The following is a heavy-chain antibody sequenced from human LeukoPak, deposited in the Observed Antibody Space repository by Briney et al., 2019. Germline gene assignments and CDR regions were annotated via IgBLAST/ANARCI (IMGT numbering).Heavy chain of an antibody. Sequence: SETLSLTCAVYGGSFSGYYWSWIRQPPGKGLEWIGEINHSGSTNYNPSLKSRVTISVDTSKNQFSLKLSSVTAADTAVYYCASPHRTYYVFGGGYSHFDSGGQGPLVPVS. CDR1: GGSFSGYY. V-gene: IGHV4-34*01. CDR3: ASPHRTYYVFGGGYSHFDS. J-gene: IGHJ4*02. CDR2: INHSGST. D-gene: IGHD3-3*01.